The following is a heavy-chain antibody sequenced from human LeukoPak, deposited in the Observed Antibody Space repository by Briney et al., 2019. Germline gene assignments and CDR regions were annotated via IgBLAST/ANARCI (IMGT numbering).Heavy chain of an antibody. D-gene: IGHD5-18*01. CDR2: IRYDGSNK. CDR3: ARGVPRGYSYGRRYFDY. V-gene: IGHV3-30*02. CDR1: GFTFSSYG. J-gene: IGHJ4*02. Sequence: GGSLRLSCAASGFTFSSYGMHWVRQAPGKGLEWVAFIRYDGSNKYYADSVKGRSTISRDNSKNTLYLQMNSLRAEDTAVYYCARGVPRGYSYGRRYFDYWGQGTLVTVSS.